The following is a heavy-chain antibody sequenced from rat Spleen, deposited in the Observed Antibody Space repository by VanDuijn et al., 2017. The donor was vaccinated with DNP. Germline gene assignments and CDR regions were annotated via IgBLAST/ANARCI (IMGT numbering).Heavy chain of an antibody. D-gene: IGHD1-11*01. CDR1: GFPFSDYF. V-gene: IGHV4-2*01. CDR2: IKKDSSTI. CDR3: ARAQTYGGYVDFFDY. Sequence: EVRLVESGGGLVQPGRSLKLSCAASGFPFSDYFMAWVRQAPGKGLEWIGEIKKDSSTIKYTPSLKDKFTISRDNAQNTLYLQLSELGSEDTASYYCARAQTYGGYVDFFDYWGQGVTVTVSS. J-gene: IGHJ2*01.